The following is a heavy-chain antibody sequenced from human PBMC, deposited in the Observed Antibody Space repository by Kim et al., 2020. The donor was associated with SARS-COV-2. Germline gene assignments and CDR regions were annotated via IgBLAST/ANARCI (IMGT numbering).Heavy chain of an antibody. Sequence: SETLSLTCNVSGGFISSSNFYWGWIRQPPGEGLEWIATFSYSGVNYYNPSLKSRVTMSMHTSRKQFSLKVTSVTAADTALYYCAREVRSGDEFIRGAFDIWGQGAMVTVSS. CDR3: AREVRSGDEFIRGAFDI. CDR1: GGFISSSNFY. D-gene: IGHD3-10*01. V-gene: IGHV4-39*07. J-gene: IGHJ3*02. CDR2: FSYSGVN.